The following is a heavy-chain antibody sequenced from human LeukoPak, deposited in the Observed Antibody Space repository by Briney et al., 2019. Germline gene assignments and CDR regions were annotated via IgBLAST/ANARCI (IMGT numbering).Heavy chain of an antibody. Sequence: GGSLRLSCAASGFTFSSYAMHWVRQAPGKGLEWVAVISYDGSNKYYADSVKGRFTISRDNSKNTPYLQMNSLRAEDTAVYYCARDPYTLLAVGGLFDYWGQGTLVTVSS. CDR3: ARDPYTLLAVGGLFDY. D-gene: IGHD6-19*01. J-gene: IGHJ4*02. CDR1: GFTFSSYA. V-gene: IGHV3-30*04. CDR2: ISYDGSNK.